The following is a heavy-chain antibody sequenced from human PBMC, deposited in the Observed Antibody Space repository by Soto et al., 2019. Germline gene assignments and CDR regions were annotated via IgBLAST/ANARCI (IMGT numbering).Heavy chain of an antibody. Sequence: SQTLSLTCAISGDSVSSNSAAWNWIRQSPSRGLEWLGRTYYRSKWYNDYAVSVKSRITINPDTSKNQFSLKLSSVTAADTAVYYCARGRRGSGYYHDFDYWGQGTLVTVSS. CDR2: TYYRSKWYN. J-gene: IGHJ4*02. D-gene: IGHD3-22*01. CDR1: GDSVSSNSAA. CDR3: ARGRRGSGYYHDFDY. V-gene: IGHV6-1*01.